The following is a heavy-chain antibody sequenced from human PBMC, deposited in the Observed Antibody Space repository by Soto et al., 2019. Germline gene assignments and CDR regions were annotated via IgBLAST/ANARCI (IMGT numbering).Heavy chain of an antibody. D-gene: IGHD6-19*01. CDR3: ARDLLRSGWYDY. V-gene: IGHV1-3*01. Sequence: ASVKVSCKASGYTFTSYAMHWVRQAPGQRLEWMGWINAGNGNTKYSQKFRGRITITTDTSASTAYMELSSLRSEDTAVYYCARDLLRSGWYDYWGQGTLVTVSS. J-gene: IGHJ4*02. CDR1: GYTFTSYA. CDR2: INAGNGNT.